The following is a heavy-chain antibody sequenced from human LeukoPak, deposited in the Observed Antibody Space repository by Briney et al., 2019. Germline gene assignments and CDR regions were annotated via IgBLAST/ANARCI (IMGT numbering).Heavy chain of an antibody. V-gene: IGHV3-15*01. CDR2: IKSKTDGGTT. D-gene: IGHD3-10*01. J-gene: IGHJ5*02. CDR1: GFTFSNAW. Sequence: PGGSLRLSRAASGFTFSNAWMSWVRQAPGKGLEWVGRIKSKTDGGTTDYAAPVKGRFTISRDDSKNTLYLQMNSLKTEDTAVYYRTTVRSVAVRGVITTPWGQGTLVTVSS. CDR3: TTVRSVAVRGVITTP.